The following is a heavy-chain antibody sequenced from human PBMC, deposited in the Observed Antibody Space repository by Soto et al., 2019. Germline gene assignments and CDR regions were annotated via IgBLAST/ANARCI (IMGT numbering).Heavy chain of an antibody. D-gene: IGHD2-15*01. CDR3: ARQTSAGYCSGGSCYQSSDYSYYYIYV. CDR2: IYYSGST. CDR1: GGSISSSSYY. V-gene: IGHV4-39*01. J-gene: IGHJ6*03. Sequence: SETLSLTCTVSGGSISSSSYYWGWIRQPPGKGLEWIGSIYYSGSTYYNPSLKSRVTISVDTSKNQFSLKLSSVTAADTAVYYCARQTSAGYCSGGSCYQSSDYSYYYIYVRAQRTTVPVS.